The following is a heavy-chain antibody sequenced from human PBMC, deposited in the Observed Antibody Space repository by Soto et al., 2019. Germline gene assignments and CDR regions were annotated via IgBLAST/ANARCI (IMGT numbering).Heavy chain of an antibody. J-gene: IGHJ6*03. D-gene: IGHD6-6*01. V-gene: IGHV4-59*01. CDR1: GGSISSYY. CDR3: ARVVSSIQNPPDFYYYYYYMDV. CDR2: IYYSGST. Sequence: SETLSLTCTVSGGSISSYYWSWIRQPPGKGLEWIGYIYYSGSTNYNPSLKSRVTISVDTSKNQFSLKLSSVTAADTAVYYCARVVSSIQNPPDFYYYYYYMDVWGKGTTVTVSS.